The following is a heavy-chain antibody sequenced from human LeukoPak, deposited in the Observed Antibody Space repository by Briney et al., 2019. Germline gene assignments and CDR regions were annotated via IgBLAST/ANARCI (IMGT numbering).Heavy chain of an antibody. J-gene: IGHJ4*01. CDR2: ISYDGSNK. Sequence: SGGSLRLSCAASGFTFSSYAMHWVRQAPGKGLEWVAVISYDGSNKYYADSVKGRFTISRDNAKNSLYLEMNSLRAEDTAMYYCAREMPRGATNLDYWGHGTLVTVSS. CDR3: AREMPRGATNLDY. D-gene: IGHD1-26*01. V-gene: IGHV3-30-3*01. CDR1: GFTFSSYA.